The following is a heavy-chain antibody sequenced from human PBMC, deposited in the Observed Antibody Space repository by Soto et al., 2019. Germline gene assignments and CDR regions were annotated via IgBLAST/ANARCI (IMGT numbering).Heavy chain of an antibody. J-gene: IGHJ5*02. D-gene: IGHD6-13*01. CDR1: GFSLSTSGVG. Sequence: QITLKESGPTLVKPTQTLTLTCTFSGFSLSTSGVGVGWIRQPPGKALEWLALIDWNDDKRYSPSLKSRLTITKHTSKNQEVLTMTTMDPVDTATYYCAHRRSATGSPSNWFDPWGQGTLVTVSS. CDR2: IDWNDDK. CDR3: AHRRSATGSPSNWFDP. V-gene: IGHV2-5*01.